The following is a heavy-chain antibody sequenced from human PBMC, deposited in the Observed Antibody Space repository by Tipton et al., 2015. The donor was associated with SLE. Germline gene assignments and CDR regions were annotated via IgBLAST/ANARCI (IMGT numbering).Heavy chain of an antibody. J-gene: IGHJ5*02. CDR1: GASISSYY. CDR2: VYDIDST. Sequence: TLSLTCTVSGASISSYYWSWVRQPPGKGLEWIGYVYDIDSTNYNPSLKSRVTISLDPSKNQFSLKLSSVTAADTAVYYCAREGQLVLNWFDPWGQGTLVTVSS. D-gene: IGHD6-13*01. CDR3: AREGQLVLNWFDP. V-gene: IGHV4-59*12.